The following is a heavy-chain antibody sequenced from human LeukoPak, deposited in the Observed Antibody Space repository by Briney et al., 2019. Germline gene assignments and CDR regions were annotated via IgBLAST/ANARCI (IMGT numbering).Heavy chain of an antibody. V-gene: IGHV3-30*03. CDR3: ARGSGGSCYSGGLCWFDP. Sequence: PGGSLRLSCAASGFTFSSYGMHWVRQAPGKGLEWVAVISYDGSNKYYAVSVNGRFTISRDSSKSTLYLQMNSLRPEDTAVYYCARGSGGSCYSGGLCWFDPWGQGTLVTVSS. CDR1: GFTFSSYG. D-gene: IGHD2-15*01. CDR2: ISYDGSNK. J-gene: IGHJ5*02.